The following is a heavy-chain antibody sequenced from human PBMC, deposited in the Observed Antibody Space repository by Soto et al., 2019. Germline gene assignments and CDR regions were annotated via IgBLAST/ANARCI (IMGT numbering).Heavy chain of an antibody. V-gene: IGHV1-46*01. CDR2: INPHGCNT. Sequence: ASVKVSCKAPSDTFTSYHINSVRQAPGQGLEWMGVINPHGCNTAYAQKFKGRVTLTRDTSASTVYMEVSSLTSEDTAMYYCARSSGGNFGIIIEGTNWFAPWGQGTLVTVSS. J-gene: IGHJ5*02. CDR1: SDTFTSYH. D-gene: IGHD1-26*01. CDR3: ARSSGGNFGIIIEGTNWFAP.